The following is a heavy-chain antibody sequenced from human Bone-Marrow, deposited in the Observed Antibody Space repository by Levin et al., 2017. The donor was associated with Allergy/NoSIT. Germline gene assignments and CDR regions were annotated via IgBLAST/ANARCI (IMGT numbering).Heavy chain of an antibody. V-gene: IGHV3-33*06. D-gene: IGHD5-12*01. CDR3: AKDDSGYDSWGGPFDY. CDR2: IWYDGNNK. Sequence: GESLKISCAASGFPFSTFGMYWVRQAPGKGLEWVAVIWYDGNNKYYADSVKGRFTIFRDNSKNTLYLQMNSLRAEDTAVYYCAKDDSGYDSWGGPFDYWGQGTLVTVSS. CDR1: GFPFSTFG. J-gene: IGHJ4*02.